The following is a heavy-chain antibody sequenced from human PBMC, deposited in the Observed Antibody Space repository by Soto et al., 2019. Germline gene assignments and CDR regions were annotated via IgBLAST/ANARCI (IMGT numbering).Heavy chain of an antibody. CDR3: TRGPRSTSTGTGAF. Sequence: PGGSLRLSCAASGFTFSMYWMHWVRQVPGKGPEWVSRINDDGISTNYADSVKGRFTISRDNAKNTLYLQMNALRVEDTAVYYCTRGPRSTSTGTGAFWRQGTLVTVSS. J-gene: IGHJ4*02. CDR1: GFTFSMYW. D-gene: IGHD1-1*01. V-gene: IGHV3-74*01. CDR2: INDDGIST.